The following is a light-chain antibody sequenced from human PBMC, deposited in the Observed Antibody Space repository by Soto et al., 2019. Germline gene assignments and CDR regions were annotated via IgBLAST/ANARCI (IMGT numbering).Light chain of an antibody. CDR3: QQCDTWPYT. J-gene: IGKJ2*01. CDR1: QNIGSS. CDR2: TTS. V-gene: IGKV3-15*01. Sequence: EIVKTQSPATLSVSPGERATLSCRASQNIGSSLAWYQQKPGRAPRLLIYTTSYRVTGIPARFSGSGSGTEFTLTISSLQSEDFAVYYCQQCDTWPYTFGQGTKLEIK.